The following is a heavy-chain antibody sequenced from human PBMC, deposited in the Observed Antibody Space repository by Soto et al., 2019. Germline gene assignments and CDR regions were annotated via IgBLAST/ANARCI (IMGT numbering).Heavy chain of an antibody. CDR2: ISYDGSNK. V-gene: IGHV3-30*18. CDR1: GFTFSSYG. Sequence: GGSLRLSCAASGFTFSSYGMHWVRQAPGKGLEWVAVISYDGSNKYYADSVKGRFTISRDNSKNTLYLQMNSLRAEDTAVYYCAKDYGDRAKYYFDYWGQGTLVTVSS. J-gene: IGHJ4*02. CDR3: AKDYGDRAKYYFDY. D-gene: IGHD4-17*01.